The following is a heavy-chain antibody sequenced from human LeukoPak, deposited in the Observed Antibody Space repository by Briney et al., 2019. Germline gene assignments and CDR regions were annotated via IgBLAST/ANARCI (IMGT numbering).Heavy chain of an antibody. CDR2: IYSTGST. V-gene: IGHV4-4*07. CDR1: GGSISSYY. CDR3: ARQIASAGTAGFDF. J-gene: IGHJ4*02. Sequence: SETLSLTCTVSGGSISSYYWSWIRQPAGKGLEWIGRIYSTGSTNYNPSLKSRVTMSVDTSKNQFSLRRRSVTAADTAVYYCARQIASAGTAGFDFWGQGALVTVSS. D-gene: IGHD6-13*01.